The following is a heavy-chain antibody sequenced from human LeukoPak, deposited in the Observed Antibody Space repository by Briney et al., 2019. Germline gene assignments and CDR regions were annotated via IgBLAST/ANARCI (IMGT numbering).Heavy chain of an antibody. V-gene: IGHV3-30*02. J-gene: IGHJ4*02. CDR2: IRYDGSNK. D-gene: IGHD3-9*01. CDR1: GFTFSSFS. CDR3: AKVYELRYFDWLSGFDY. Sequence: PGGSLRLSCAASGFTFSSFSMNWVRRAPGKGLEWVAFIRYDGSNKYYADSVKGRFTISRDNSKNTLYLQMNSLRAEDTAVCYCAKVYELRYFDWLSGFDYWGQGTLVTVSS.